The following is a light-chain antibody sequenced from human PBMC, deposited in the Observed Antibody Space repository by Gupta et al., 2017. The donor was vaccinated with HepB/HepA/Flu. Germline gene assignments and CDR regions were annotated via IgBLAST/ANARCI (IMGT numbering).Light chain of an antibody. CDR1: QSISSY. CDR3: QQLNSYPLT. Sequence: DIQLTQSPSFLSAAVGDRVTITCRASQSISSYLAWYQQKPGKAPKHLIYAASTLQSGVPSRFSGSGSGTEFTLTISSLQPEDFATYYCQQLNSYPLTFGGGTKVEIK. CDR2: AAS. J-gene: IGKJ4*01. V-gene: IGKV1-9*01.